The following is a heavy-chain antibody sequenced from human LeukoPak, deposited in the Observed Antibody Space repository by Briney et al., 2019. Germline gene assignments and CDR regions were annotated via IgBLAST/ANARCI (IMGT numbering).Heavy chain of an antibody. Sequence: ASVKVSCKSSGYSFTGYYIHWVRQPPGQGREGVGRINPNIGGPNYGQKLQGTVTMTRDTSISTAYLELSNLRSDDTAAYYCVRGYSYGFYFDYWGQGSLVTVSS. J-gene: IGHJ4*02. D-gene: IGHD5-18*01. CDR2: INPNIGGP. V-gene: IGHV1-2*06. CDR3: VRGYSYGFYFDY. CDR1: GYSFTGYY.